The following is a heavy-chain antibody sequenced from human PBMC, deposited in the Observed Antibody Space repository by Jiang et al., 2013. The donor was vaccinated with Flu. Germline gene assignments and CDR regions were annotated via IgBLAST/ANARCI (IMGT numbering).Heavy chain of an antibody. CDR1: GYSISSGYY. J-gene: IGHJ4*02. V-gene: IGHV4-38-2*02. CDR3: ATTTGN. Sequence: LLKPSETLSLICTVSGYSISSGYYWGWVRQPPGKGLEWIGSIFHTGTTYYNPSLQTRLTISLDTSKNQFSLMLTSVTAADTAVYYCATTTGNWGQGTLVTVSS. CDR2: IFHTGTT. D-gene: IGHD3-10*01.